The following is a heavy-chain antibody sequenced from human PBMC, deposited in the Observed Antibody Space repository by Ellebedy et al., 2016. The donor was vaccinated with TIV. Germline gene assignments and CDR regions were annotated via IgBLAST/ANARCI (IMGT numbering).Heavy chain of an antibody. CDR1: GFTFSDAW. Sequence: GESLKISCAASGFTFSDAWMSWVRQAPGKGLEWVSSLSGTIDYAQYADSVKGRFTVSRDNSKNTLYLQMNSLRAEDTAVYYCAKGQTTSDYWGQGTLVTVSS. D-gene: IGHD4-17*01. CDR2: LSGTIDYA. V-gene: IGHV3-23*01. J-gene: IGHJ4*02. CDR3: AKGQTTSDY.